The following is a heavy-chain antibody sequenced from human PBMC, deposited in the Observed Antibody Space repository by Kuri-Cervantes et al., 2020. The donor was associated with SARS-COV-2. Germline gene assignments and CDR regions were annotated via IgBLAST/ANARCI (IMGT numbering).Heavy chain of an antibody. J-gene: IGHJ6*02. V-gene: IGHV3-30*18. Sequence: GGSLRLSCAASGFTFSSYGMHWVRQAPGKGLEWVAVISYDGSNKYYADSVKGRFTISRDNSKNTLYLQMNSLRAGDTAVYYCAKEGFKDYYYYGMDVWGQGTTVTVSS. CDR2: ISYDGSNK. CDR1: GFTFSSYG. CDR3: AKEGFKDYYYYGMDV.